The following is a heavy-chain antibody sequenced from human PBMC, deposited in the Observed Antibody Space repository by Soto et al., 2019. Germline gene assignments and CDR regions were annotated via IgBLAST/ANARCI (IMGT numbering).Heavy chain of an antibody. D-gene: IGHD2-15*01. J-gene: IGHJ6*02. CDR2: FDPEDAET. Sequence: ASVKVSCKVSGYTLTELSMHWVRQPPGKGLEWMGGFDPEDAETIYARRFQGRVTMTEDTSADTAYMELSSLRSEDTAVYYCAAGVVPYGMDVWGQGTTVTVSS. CDR1: GYTLTELS. V-gene: IGHV1-24*01. CDR3: AAGVVPYGMDV.